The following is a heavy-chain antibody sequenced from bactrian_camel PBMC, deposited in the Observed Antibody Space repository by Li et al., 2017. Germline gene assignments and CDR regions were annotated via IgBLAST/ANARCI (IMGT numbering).Heavy chain of an antibody. J-gene: IGHJ4*01. CDR3: AADRRRHGPPSLRPGDYSV. CDR2: LASDGSS. D-gene: IGHD2*01. CDR1: AYTPANVR. Sequence: HVQLVESGGGSVQAGGSLRLSCAFDAYTPANVRMAWFRQAPGKEREGVASLASDGSSIYANSLKGRFSISKDNARNWLDLQMDSLEPGDTARYYCAADRRRHGPPSLRPGDYSVWGLGTQVTVS. V-gene: IGHV3S53*01.